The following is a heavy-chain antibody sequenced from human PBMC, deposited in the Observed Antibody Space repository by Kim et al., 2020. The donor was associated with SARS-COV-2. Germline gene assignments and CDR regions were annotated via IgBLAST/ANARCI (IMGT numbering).Heavy chain of an antibody. J-gene: IGHJ3*02. Sequence: KSRVTISVDTSKNQFSLKLSSVTAADTAVYYCARKIVVVPAANSENAFDIWGQGTMVTVSS. CDR3: ARKIVVVPAANSENAFDI. D-gene: IGHD2-2*01. V-gene: IGHV4-34*01.